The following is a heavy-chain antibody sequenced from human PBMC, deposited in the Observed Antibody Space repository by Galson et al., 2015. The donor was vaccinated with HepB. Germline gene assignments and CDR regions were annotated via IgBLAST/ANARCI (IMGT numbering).Heavy chain of an antibody. CDR2: ISSSSSTI. CDR1: GFTFSSYS. J-gene: IGHJ3*02. CDR3: ARPATPGGSDAFDI. D-gene: IGHD1-26*01. Sequence: SLRLSCAASGFTFSSYSMNWVRQAPGKGLEWVSYISSSSSTIYYADSVKGRFTISRDNAKNSLYLQMNSLRAEDTAVYYCARPATPGGSDAFDIWGQGTMVTVSS. V-gene: IGHV3-48*01.